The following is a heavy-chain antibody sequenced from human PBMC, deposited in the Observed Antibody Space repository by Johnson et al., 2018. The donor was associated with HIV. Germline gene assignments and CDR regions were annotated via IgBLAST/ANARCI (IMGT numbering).Heavy chain of an antibody. CDR3: AKVHIAARWSDAFDI. CDR1: GFTVSSYV. CDR2: ISYDGSNK. J-gene: IGHJ3*02. D-gene: IGHD6-6*01. Sequence: QVQLVESGGGLVQPGGSLRLSCAASGFTVSSYVMHWVRLAPGKGLEWVAVISYDGSNKYYADFVKGRFTISRDNSKNTLYLQMNSLRAEDTAVYYCAKVHIAARWSDAFDIWGQGTMVTVSS. V-gene: IGHV3-30*04.